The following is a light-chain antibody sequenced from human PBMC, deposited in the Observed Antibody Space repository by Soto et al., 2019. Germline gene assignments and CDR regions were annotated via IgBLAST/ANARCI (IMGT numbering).Light chain of an antibody. V-gene: IGLV3-25*03. CDR2: KDS. J-gene: IGLJ1*01. Sequence: SYELTQPPSVSVSPGQTARITCSGDALPKQYAYWYQQKPGQAPVLVIYKDSERPSGIPERFSGSSSGTTVTLTISGVQAEDEADYYCQSADSGGTYEVFGTGTKVTVL. CDR1: ALPKQY. CDR3: QSADSGGTYEV.